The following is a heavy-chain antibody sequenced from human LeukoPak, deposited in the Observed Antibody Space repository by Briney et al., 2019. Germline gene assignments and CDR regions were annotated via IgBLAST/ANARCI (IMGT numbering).Heavy chain of an antibody. J-gene: IGHJ4*02. V-gene: IGHV3-11*01. Sequence: GVLRLSCAASGFTFSDYYMSWIRQAPGKGLEWVSYISSGGSTIYYADSVKGRFTISRDNAKNSLYLQMNSLRAEDTAVYYCARGGLRYFDWPERDYWGQGTLVTVSS. CDR3: ARGGLRYFDWPERDY. CDR2: ISSGGSTI. D-gene: IGHD3-9*01. CDR1: GFTFSDYY.